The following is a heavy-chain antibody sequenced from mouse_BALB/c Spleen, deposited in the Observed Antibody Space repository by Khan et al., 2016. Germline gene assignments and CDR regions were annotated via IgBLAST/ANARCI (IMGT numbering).Heavy chain of an antibody. CDR1: GYTFTDYW. CDR2: INPNTGYT. CDR3: ARWSYYYGSSYGWFAY. V-gene: IGHV1-7*01. D-gene: IGHD1-1*01. Sequence: QVQLQQSGAELAKPGASVKMSCKASGYTFTDYWMHWVKQRPGQGLEWIGYINPNTGYTEYNQKFKDKATLTADKSSSTAYMQLSSLTSGDSAVYYCARWSYYYGSSYGWFAYWGQGTLVTVSA. J-gene: IGHJ3*01.